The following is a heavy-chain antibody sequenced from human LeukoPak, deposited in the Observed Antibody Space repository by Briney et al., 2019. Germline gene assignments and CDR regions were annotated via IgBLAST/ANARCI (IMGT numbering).Heavy chain of an antibody. CDR2: ISSNGGST. CDR3: VREEEPSSSSWDYYYYMDV. CDR1: GFTFSSYA. D-gene: IGHD6-13*01. J-gene: IGHJ6*03. V-gene: IGHV3-64*01. Sequence: GGSLRLSCAASGFTFSSYAMHWVRQAPGKGLEFVSVISSNGGSTYYANSVKGRFTISRDNSKNTLYLQMGSLRAEDMAVYYCVREEEPSSSSWDYYYYMDVWGKGTTVTVSS.